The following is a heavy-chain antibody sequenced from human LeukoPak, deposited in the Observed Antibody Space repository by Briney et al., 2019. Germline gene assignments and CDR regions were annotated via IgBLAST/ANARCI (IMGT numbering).Heavy chain of an antibody. CDR1: GGTFSSYT. D-gene: IGHD3-22*01. Sequence: ASVKVSCKASGGTFSSYTISWVRQAPGQGLEWMGWINPNSGGTNYAQKFQGRVTMTRDTSISTAYMELSRLRSDDTAVYYCARGGKYKTGPLYYDAGWFDPWGQGTLVTVSS. CDR3: ARGGKYKTGPLYYDAGWFDP. J-gene: IGHJ5*02. CDR2: INPNSGGT. V-gene: IGHV1-2*02.